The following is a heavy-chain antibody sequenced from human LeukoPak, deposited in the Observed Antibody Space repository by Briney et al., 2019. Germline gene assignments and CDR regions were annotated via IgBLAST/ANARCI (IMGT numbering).Heavy chain of an antibody. D-gene: IGHD3-16*01. V-gene: IGHV3-30*02. Sequence: PGGSLRLSCAASGFSFSTSGMHWVRQAPGKGLQWVACIGYDGSDKYYAGSVNGRFTISRDNSKNTLYLPMNSLRADDTAVYHCANQVLPFSYYDNVGLQYWGQGTRVTVSS. CDR2: IGYDGSDK. CDR1: GFSFSTSG. J-gene: IGHJ4*02. CDR3: ANQVLPFSYYDNVGLQY.